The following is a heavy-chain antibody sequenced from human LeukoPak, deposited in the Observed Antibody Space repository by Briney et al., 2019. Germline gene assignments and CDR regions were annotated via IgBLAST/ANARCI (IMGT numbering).Heavy chain of an antibody. CDR1: GGTFSSYG. V-gene: IGHV1-69*01. CDR3: ARVSQGRRYYYYYAMDV. Sequence: SVKVSCKASGGTFSSYGISWVRQAPGQGLEWMGGIIPIFGTANYAQKFQGRVTITADESTSTAYMELRSLRSEDTAVYFCARVSQGRRYYYYYAMDVWGQGTTVTVSS. J-gene: IGHJ6*02. CDR2: IIPIFGTA. D-gene: IGHD2-15*01.